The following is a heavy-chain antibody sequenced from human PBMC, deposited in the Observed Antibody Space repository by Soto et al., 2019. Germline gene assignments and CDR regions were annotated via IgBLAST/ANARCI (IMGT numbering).Heavy chain of an antibody. J-gene: IGHJ4*02. CDR3: TTDRGGDYVFDY. CDR1: GFTFSNAW. CDR2: IKSKTDGRTT. Sequence: EVQLVESGGGLVKPGGSLRLSCAASGFTFSNAWMSWVRQAPGKGLEWVGRIKSKTDGRTTDYAAPVKGRFTISRDDSKNTLYLQMNSLKTEDTAVYYCTTDRGGDYVFDYWGQGTLVTVSS. V-gene: IGHV3-15*01. D-gene: IGHD4-17*01.